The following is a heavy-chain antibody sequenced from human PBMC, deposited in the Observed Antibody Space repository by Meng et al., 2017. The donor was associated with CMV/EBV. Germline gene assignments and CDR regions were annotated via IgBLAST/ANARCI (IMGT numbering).Heavy chain of an antibody. D-gene: IGHD6-13*01. CDR1: GFTFSSYS. J-gene: IGHJ6*02. V-gene: IGHV3-48*04. CDR3: ARGGKQLVLVPVYYYGMDV. Sequence: GESLKISCAASGFTFSSYSMNWVRQAPGKGLEWVSYISSSGSTIYYADSVKGRFTISRDNAKNSLYLQMNSLRAEDTAVYYCARGGKQLVLVPVYYYGMDVWGQGTTVTVSS. CDR2: ISSSGSTI.